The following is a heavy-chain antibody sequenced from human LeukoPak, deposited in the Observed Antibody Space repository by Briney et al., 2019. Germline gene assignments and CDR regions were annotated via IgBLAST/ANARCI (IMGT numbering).Heavy chain of an antibody. J-gene: IGHJ6*03. Sequence: ASVKVSCKASGYTFTSYGISWVRQAPGQGLEWMGWISAYNGNTNYAQKLQGRVTMTTDTSTSTAYMELRSLRSDDTAVYYCARAYNYDSWSGYYKGDYYYYYYMDVWGKGTTVTVSS. CDR3: ARAYNYDSWSGYYKGDYYYYYYMDV. CDR1: GYTFTSYG. V-gene: IGHV1-18*01. D-gene: IGHD3-3*01. CDR2: ISAYNGNT.